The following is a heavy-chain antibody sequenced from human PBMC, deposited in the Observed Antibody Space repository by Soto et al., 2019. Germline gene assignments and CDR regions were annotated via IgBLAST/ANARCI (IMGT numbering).Heavy chain of an antibody. V-gene: IGHV1-8*01. CDR1: GYTFTSYD. Sequence: QVQLVQSGAEVKKPGASVKVSCKASGYTFTSYDINWVRQATGQGFEYLGWMNPNSGNTGYVKKFQGTVTMTRATSTTTAYMELSSLPSVATPVYYCASGFNSASYATWFDPWGPGTLVTVSS. D-gene: IGHD1-20*01. CDR2: MNPNSGNT. CDR3: ASGFNSASYATWFDP. J-gene: IGHJ5*02.